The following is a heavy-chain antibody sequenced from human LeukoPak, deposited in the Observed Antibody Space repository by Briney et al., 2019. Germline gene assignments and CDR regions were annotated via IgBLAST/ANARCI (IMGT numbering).Heavy chain of an antibody. Sequence: GGSLRLSCAASGFTFSSYGMHWVRQAPGKGLEWVAFIRYDGSHKYYADSVKGRFTISRDDSKNTLYLQMNSLRAEDTAVYYCARAVDYYDSSGYYDYWGQGTLVTVSS. CDR1: GFTFSSYG. V-gene: IGHV3-30*02. CDR3: ARAVDYYDSSGYYDY. CDR2: IRYDGSHK. J-gene: IGHJ4*02. D-gene: IGHD3-22*01.